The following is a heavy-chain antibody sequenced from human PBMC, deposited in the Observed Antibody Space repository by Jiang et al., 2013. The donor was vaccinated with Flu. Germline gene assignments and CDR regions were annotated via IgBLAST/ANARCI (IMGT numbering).Heavy chain of an antibody. J-gene: IGHJ6*02. D-gene: IGHD3-10*01. CDR3: ARGSPRQAMVRGVIPVAAGMDV. Sequence: LLKPSETLSLTCAVYGGSFSGYFWIWIRQPPGKGLEWIGEINHSGTTYYNPSLKSRVTISVDTSKNQFSLKLSSVTAADTAVYYCARGSPRQAMVRGVIPVAAGMDVWGQGTTVTVSS. CDR1: GGSFSGYF. V-gene: IGHV4-34*01. CDR2: INHSGTT.